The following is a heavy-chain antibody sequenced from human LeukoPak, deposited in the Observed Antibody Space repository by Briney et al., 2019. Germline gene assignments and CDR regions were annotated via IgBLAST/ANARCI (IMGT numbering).Heavy chain of an antibody. D-gene: IGHD2-2*01. CDR1: GLTFSRYS. CDR2: INYSGSTI. Sequence: PGGSLRLSCAASGLTFSRYSMNWVRQAPGKGLEWVSSINYSGSTIYYADSVKGRFTISRDNAENSLYLQMNSLRAEDTAVYYCARPYCSDTSCYWYFDYWGQGTLVTVSS. J-gene: IGHJ4*02. CDR3: ARPYCSDTSCYWYFDY. V-gene: IGHV3-48*04.